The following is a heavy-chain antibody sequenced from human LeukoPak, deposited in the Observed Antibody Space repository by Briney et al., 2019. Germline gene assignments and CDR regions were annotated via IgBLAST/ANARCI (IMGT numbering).Heavy chain of an antibody. V-gene: IGHV4-4*07. CDR3: AREPTAYSSGWFNWFDP. CDR2: IYTSGST. CDR1: GGSISSYY. D-gene: IGHD6-19*01. J-gene: IGHJ5*02. Sequence: SETLSLTRTVSGGSISSYYWSWIRQPAGKGLEWIGRIYTSGSTNYNPSLKSRVTMSVDTSKNQFSLKLSSVTAADTAVYYCAREPTAYSSGWFNWFDPWGQGTLVTVSS.